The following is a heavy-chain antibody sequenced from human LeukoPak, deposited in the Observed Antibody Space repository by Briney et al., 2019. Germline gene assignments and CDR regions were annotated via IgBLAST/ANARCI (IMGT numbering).Heavy chain of an antibody. CDR3: ARHSYGYYFDY. CDR2: IYYSGST. V-gene: IGHV4-59*08. D-gene: IGHD4-17*01. CDR1: GGSISSYY. J-gene: IGHJ4*02. Sequence: PSETQSLTCTVSGGSISSYYWSWIRQPPGKGLEWIGYIYYSGSTNYNPSLKSRVTISVDTSKNQFSLKLSSVTAADTAVYYCARHSYGYYFDYWGQGTLVTVSS.